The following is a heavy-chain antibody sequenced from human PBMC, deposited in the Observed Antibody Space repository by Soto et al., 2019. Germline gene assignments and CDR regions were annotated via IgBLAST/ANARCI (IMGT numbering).Heavy chain of an antibody. CDR3: ARLDFWSGYPPVYMDV. Sequence: SETLSLTCAVYGGSFSGYYWSWIRQPPGKGLEWIGEINHSGSTNYNPSLKSRVTISVDTSKNQFSLKLSSVTAADTAVYYCARLDFWSGYPPVYMDVWGKGTTVTV. V-gene: IGHV4-34*01. CDR2: INHSGST. CDR1: GGSFSGYY. J-gene: IGHJ6*03. D-gene: IGHD3-3*01.